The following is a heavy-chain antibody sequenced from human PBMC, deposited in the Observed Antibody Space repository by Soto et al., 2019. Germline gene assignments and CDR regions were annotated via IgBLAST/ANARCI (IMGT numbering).Heavy chain of an antibody. Sequence: QVQLQQWGAGLLKPSETLSLTCAVYGGSLSGYDWAWIRQSPGKGLEWIGEITDSGSTRYNPSLKRRVTISIDTSKSQFSLKLTSVTAADTALYYCARGVPGYWGQGTLVTVSS. D-gene: IGHD7-27*01. CDR1: GGSLSGYD. CDR3: ARGVPGY. V-gene: IGHV4-34*01. CDR2: ITDSGST. J-gene: IGHJ4*02.